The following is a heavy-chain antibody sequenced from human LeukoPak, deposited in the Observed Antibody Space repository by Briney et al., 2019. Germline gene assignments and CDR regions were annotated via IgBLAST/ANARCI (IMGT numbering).Heavy chain of an antibody. J-gene: IGHJ4*02. CDR1: GYTFTGYY. D-gene: IGHD5-12*01. Sequence: ASVKVSCKASGYTFTGYYMHWVRQAPGQGLEWMGWFNPNTGGTNYAQKFQGRVTMTRNTSISTAYMELSSLRSEDTAVYYCARAISGGYDDYWGQGTLVTVSS. CDR3: ARAISGGYDDY. CDR2: FNPNTGGT. V-gene: IGHV1-2*02.